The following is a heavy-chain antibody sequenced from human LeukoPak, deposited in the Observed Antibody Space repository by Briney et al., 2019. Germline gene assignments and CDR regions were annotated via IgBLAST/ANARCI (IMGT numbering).Heavy chain of an antibody. D-gene: IGHD4-23*01. V-gene: IGHV4-59*12. Sequence: SETLSLTCTVSGGSISSYYWSWIRQPPGKGLEWIGYIYYSGSTNYNPSLKSRVTISVDTSKNQFSLKLSSVTAADTAVYYCARDDYGGTGFDPWGQGTLVTVSS. CDR2: IYYSGST. J-gene: IGHJ5*02. CDR3: ARDDYGGTGFDP. CDR1: GGSISSYY.